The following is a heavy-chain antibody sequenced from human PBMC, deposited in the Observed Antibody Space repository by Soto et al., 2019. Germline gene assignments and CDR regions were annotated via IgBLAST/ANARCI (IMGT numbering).Heavy chain of an antibody. CDR1: GGSISSYY. V-gene: IGHV4-4*07. Sequence: QVQLQESGPGLVKPSETLSLTCTVSGGSISSYYWSWIRQPAGKGLEWIGRIYTSGSTNYNPSLKSRVTMSVDTSKNQFSLKLSSVTAADTAVYYCAREGQEPSGGFWTMYYYGMDVWGQGTTVTVSS. CDR3: AREGQEPSGGFWTMYYYGMDV. D-gene: IGHD3-3*01. CDR2: IYTSGST. J-gene: IGHJ6*02.